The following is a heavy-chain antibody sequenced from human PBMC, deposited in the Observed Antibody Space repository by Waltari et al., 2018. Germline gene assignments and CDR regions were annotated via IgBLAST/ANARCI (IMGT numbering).Heavy chain of an antibody. Sequence: QVQLQQWGAGLLKPSETLSLTCAVYGGSFSGYYWSWTRQPPGKGLEWIGEINHSGSTNYNPSLKSRVTISVDTSKNQFSLKLSSVTAADTAVYYCARGGGVGATFYFDYWGQGTLVTVSS. J-gene: IGHJ4*02. CDR1: GGSFSGYY. CDR2: INHSGST. D-gene: IGHD1-26*01. CDR3: ARGGGVGATFYFDY. V-gene: IGHV4-34*01.